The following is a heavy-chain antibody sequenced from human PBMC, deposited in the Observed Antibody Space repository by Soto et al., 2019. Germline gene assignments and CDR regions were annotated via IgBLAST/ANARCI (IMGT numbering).Heavy chain of an antibody. D-gene: IGHD5-18*01. Sequence: PSETLSLTCTVSGDSITSNSYFWAWIRQPPGKGLEWIGGIYYSGSTYHNPSLKSRVTISLDKSKNHFSLKLTSVTAADTAIYYCARDRTSAGRYSRRWFDPWAPGTLVPVS. V-gene: IGHV4-39*02. J-gene: IGHJ5*02. CDR2: IYYSGST. CDR1: GDSITSNSYF. CDR3: ARDRTSAGRYSRRWFDP.